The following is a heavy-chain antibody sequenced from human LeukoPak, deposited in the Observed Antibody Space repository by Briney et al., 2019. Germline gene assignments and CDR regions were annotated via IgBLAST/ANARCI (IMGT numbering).Heavy chain of an antibody. V-gene: IGHV3-30*04. Sequence: PGRSLRLSCAASGSTFSSYAMHWVRQAPGKGLEWVAVISYDGSNKYYADSVKGRFTISRDNSKNTLYLQMNSLRAEDTAVYYCARGNDYGDYRFSYYYYMDVWGKGTTVTISS. J-gene: IGHJ6*03. CDR2: ISYDGSNK. D-gene: IGHD4-17*01. CDR3: ARGNDYGDYRFSYYYYMDV. CDR1: GSTFSSYA.